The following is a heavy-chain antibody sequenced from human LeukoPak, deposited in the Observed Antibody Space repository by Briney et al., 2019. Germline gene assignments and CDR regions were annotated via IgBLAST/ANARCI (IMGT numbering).Heavy chain of an antibody. D-gene: IGHD6-19*01. Sequence: SETLSLTCTVSGGSISSYYWSWIRQPPGKGLEWIGYIYYSGSTNYNPSLKSRVTISVDTSKNQLSLKLSSVTAADTAVYYCARQGSSGWYYYYYGMDVWGQGTTVTVSS. V-gene: IGHV4-59*08. CDR1: GGSISSYY. CDR2: IYYSGST. CDR3: ARQGSSGWYYYYYGMDV. J-gene: IGHJ6*02.